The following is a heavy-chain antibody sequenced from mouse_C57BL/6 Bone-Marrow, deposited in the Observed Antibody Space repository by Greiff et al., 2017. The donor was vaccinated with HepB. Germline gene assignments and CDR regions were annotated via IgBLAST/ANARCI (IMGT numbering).Heavy chain of an antibody. V-gene: IGHV1-81*01. D-gene: IGHD2-12*01. J-gene: IGHJ2*01. CDR3: ERAYYKGYFDY. CDR2: IYPRSGNT. CDR1: GYTFTSYG. Sequence: VKLQESGAELARPGASVKLSCKASGYTFTSYGISWVKQRTGQGLEWIGEIYPRSGNTYYNEKFKGKATLTADKSSSTAYMELRSLTSEDSAVYFCERAYYKGYFDYWGQGTTLTVSS.